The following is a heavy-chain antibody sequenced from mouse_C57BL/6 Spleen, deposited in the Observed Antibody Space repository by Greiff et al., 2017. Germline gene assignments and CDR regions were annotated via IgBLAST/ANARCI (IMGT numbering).Heavy chain of an antibody. CDR1: GFTFSSYG. V-gene: IGHV5-6*01. D-gene: IGHD2-4*01. J-gene: IGHJ2*01. Sequence: EVQGVESGGDLVKPGGSLKLSCAASGFTFSSYGMSWVRQTPDKRLEWGATISSGGSYTYYPDSVKGRFPISRENAKNTLYLQMSSLKSEYTAMYYCASTMITTQDIDYWGQGTTLTVSS. CDR3: ASTMITTQDIDY. CDR2: ISSGGSYT.